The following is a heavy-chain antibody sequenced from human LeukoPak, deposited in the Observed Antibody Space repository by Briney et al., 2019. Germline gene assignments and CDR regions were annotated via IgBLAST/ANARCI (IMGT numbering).Heavy chain of an antibody. Sequence: ASVKVSCKASGYTFTSYYMHWVRQAPGQGLEWMGIINPSGGSTSYAQKFQGRVTMTRDMSTSTVYMELSSLRSEDTAVYYCARDYYDSSGYYGGFDYWGQGTLVTVSS. V-gene: IGHV1-46*01. J-gene: IGHJ4*02. CDR2: INPSGGST. CDR3: ARDYYDSSGYYGGFDY. D-gene: IGHD3-22*01. CDR1: GYTFTSYY.